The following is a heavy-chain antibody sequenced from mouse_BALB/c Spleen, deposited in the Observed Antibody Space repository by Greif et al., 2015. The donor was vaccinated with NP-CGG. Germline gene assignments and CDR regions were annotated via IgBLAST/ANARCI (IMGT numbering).Heavy chain of an antibody. CDR2: INPGSGGT. D-gene: IGHD2-4*01. CDR3: ARRGEDYAIFDY. CDR1: GYAFTNYL. V-gene: IGHV1-54*01. Sequence: VQLQQSGAELVRPGTSVKVSCKASGYAFTNYLIEWVKQRPGQGLEWIGVINPGSGGTNYNEKFKGKATLTADKSSSTAYMQLSSLTSDDSAVYFCARRGEDYAIFDYWGQGTTLTVSP. J-gene: IGHJ2*01.